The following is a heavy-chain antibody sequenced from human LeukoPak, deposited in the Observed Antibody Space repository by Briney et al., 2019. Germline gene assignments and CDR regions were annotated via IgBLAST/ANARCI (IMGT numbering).Heavy chain of an antibody. CDR2: ITTSSSYT. Sequence: GGSLRLSCAASGFTFSDHYMTWIRQAPGKGLEWISHITTSSSYTNYADSVKGRFTISRDNAKNSLYLQMNSLRVEDTAMYYCARGRLWFGEFTSRGTFDIWGQGTMVTVSS. CDR1: GFTFSDHY. J-gene: IGHJ3*02. CDR3: ARGRLWFGEFTSRGTFDI. D-gene: IGHD3-10*01. V-gene: IGHV3-11*06.